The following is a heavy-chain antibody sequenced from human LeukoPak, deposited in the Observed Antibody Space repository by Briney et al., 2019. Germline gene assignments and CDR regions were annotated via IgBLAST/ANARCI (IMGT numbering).Heavy chain of an antibody. V-gene: IGHV3-7*04. J-gene: IGHJ4*02. CDR3: ARYGSIAAAGTFDY. CDR2: INQDGSEK. Sequence: PGGSLRLSCAASGFTFSNYWMSWVRQAPGKGLEWVAHINQDGSEKYYVDSVKGRFTISRDNAKNSLYLQMNSLRAEDTAVYYCARYGSIAAAGTFDYWGQGALVTVSS. CDR1: GFTFSNYW. D-gene: IGHD6-13*01.